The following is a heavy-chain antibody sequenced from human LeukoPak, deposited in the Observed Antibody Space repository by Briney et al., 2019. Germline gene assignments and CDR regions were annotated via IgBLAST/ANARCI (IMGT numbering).Heavy chain of an antibody. V-gene: IGHV4-39*01. Sequence: SETLSLTCAVSGGSISSTSYYWAWIRQPPGKGLEWIGTIYYSGSTYHNPSLKSRVTMSGDTSRNQFSLKLSSVDAADTAVYYCAKAGVRYFDSSGLYAFDFWGQGTTVTVSS. CDR1: GGSISSTSYY. J-gene: IGHJ3*01. CDR3: AKAGVRYFDSSGLYAFDF. CDR2: IYYSGST. D-gene: IGHD3-22*01.